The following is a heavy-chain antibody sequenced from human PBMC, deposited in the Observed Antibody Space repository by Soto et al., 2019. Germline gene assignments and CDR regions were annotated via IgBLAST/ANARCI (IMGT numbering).Heavy chain of an antibody. CDR1: GFTFSSYS. D-gene: IGHD3-16*02. CDR3: AREQYYDYVWGSYRWFDP. J-gene: IGHJ5*02. Sequence: EVQLVESGGGLVQPGGSLRLSCAASGFTFSSYSMNWVRQDPGKGLEWVSYISSSSSTIYYADSVKGRFTISRDNAKNSLDLQMNSLRDEDTAVYYCAREQYYDYVWGSYRWFDPWGQGTLVTVSS. V-gene: IGHV3-48*02. CDR2: ISSSSSTI.